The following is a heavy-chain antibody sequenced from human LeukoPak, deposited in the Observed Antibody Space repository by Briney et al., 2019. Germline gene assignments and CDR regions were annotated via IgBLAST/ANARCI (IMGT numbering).Heavy chain of an antibody. CDR1: GGSINSY. J-gene: IGHJ3*02. CDR2: IDTSGST. CDR3: ARSLRGVILNSGAFDI. D-gene: IGHD3-10*01. Sequence: PSETLSLACTVSGGSINSYWSWIRQPAGKGLEWIGRIDTSGSTKYNPSLKSRVTISLDTSKNQFSLKLSSVTAADTAVYYCARSLRGVILNSGAFDIWGQGTMVTVSS. V-gene: IGHV4-4*07.